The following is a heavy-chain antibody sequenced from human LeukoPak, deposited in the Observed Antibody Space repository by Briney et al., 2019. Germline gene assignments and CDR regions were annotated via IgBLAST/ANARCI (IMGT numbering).Heavy chain of an antibody. CDR3: ASGAVYYDSSGYNNNFDY. Sequence: SETLSLTCAVYGGSFSGYYWSWIRQPPGKGLEWIGEINHSGSTNYNPSLKSRVTISVDTSKNHFSLKLSSVTAADTAVYYCASGAVYYDSSGYNNNFDYWGQGTLVTVS. V-gene: IGHV4-34*01. CDR2: INHSGST. CDR1: GGSFSGYY. D-gene: IGHD3-22*01. J-gene: IGHJ4*02.